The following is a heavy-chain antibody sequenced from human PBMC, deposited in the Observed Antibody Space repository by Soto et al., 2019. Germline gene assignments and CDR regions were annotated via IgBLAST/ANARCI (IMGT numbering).Heavy chain of an antibody. J-gene: IGHJ6*02. V-gene: IGHV1-69*02. Sequence: QVQPVQSGAEVKKPGSSVKVSCKASGGTFSSYTISWVRQAPGQGLEWMGRIIPILGIANYAQKFQGRVTITADKSTSTAYMELSSLRSEDTAVYYCATHGSRAYYYYYGMDVWGQGTTVTVSS. D-gene: IGHD1-26*01. CDR1: GGTFSSYT. CDR3: ATHGSRAYYYYYGMDV. CDR2: IIPILGIA.